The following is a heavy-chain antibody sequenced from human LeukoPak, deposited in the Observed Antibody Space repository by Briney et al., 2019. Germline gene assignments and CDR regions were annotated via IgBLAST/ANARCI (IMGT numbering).Heavy chain of an antibody. CDR1: GITLSNYG. D-gene: IGHD1-26*01. Sequence: GGSLRLSCAVSGITLSNYGMSWVRQAPGKGLEWVAGISDSGGRTNYADSVKGRFTISRGNPKNTLYLQMNSLRAEDTAVYYCARDLRATYFDYWGQGTLVTVSS. V-gene: IGHV3-23*01. J-gene: IGHJ4*02. CDR2: ISDSGGRT. CDR3: ARDLRATYFDY.